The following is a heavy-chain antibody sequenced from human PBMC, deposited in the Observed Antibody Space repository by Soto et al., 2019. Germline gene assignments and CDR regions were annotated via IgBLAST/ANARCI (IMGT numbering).Heavy chain of an antibody. J-gene: IGHJ4*02. D-gene: IGHD1-7*01. CDR2: SSATGSGR. V-gene: IGHV3-23*01. CDR3: AKDRRAGGNYGFYSDF. Sequence: AQLLESGGGLVQPGGSLTLSCAASGFTFSSYGMTWVRQAPGKGLEWVSFSSATGSGRYYADSVKGRFTISRDNSKNTLYLQMSSLRADDTAVYYCAKDRRAGGNYGFYSDFWGQGALVIVSS. CDR1: GFTFSSYG.